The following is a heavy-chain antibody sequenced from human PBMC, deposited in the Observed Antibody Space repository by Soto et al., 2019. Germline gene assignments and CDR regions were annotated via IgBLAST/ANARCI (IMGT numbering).Heavy chain of an antibody. Sequence: EVRLLESGGKVIQPGGSLRLSCVASGFSFNKFAMNWIRQAPGRGLEWVAAIGSSGGAIYYADAVEGRFTISRDNSDNTLFLKMDSRRVENTPFYYCAGKFGADNSFYLFGFDVWGQGKKFTVS. V-gene: IGHV3-23*01. D-gene: IGHD2-21*02. CDR2: IGSSGGAI. CDR1: GFSFNKFA. J-gene: IGHJ3*01. CDR3: AGKFGADNSFYLFGFDV.